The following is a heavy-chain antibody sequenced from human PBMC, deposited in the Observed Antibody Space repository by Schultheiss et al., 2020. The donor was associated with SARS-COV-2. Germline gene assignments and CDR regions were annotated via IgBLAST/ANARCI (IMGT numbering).Heavy chain of an antibody. CDR3: AKRDAVAGSFDY. Sequence: GGSLRLSCAASGFTFSGYTMGWVRQAPGKGLEWLAVISSDGSDKVYAESVKGRFTISRDNSKNTLYLQMDSLRAEDTAVYYCAKRDAVAGSFDYWGQGTLVTVSS. V-gene: IGHV3-30*18. J-gene: IGHJ4*02. D-gene: IGHD6-19*01. CDR1: GFTFSGYT. CDR2: ISSDGSDK.